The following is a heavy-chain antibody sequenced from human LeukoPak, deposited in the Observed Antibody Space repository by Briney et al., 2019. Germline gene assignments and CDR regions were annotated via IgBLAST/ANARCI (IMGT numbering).Heavy chain of an antibody. CDR3: GRAGFGELYPYVDS. Sequence: GKSLRLSCAASGFAFSRSAMHWVRQAPGKGLEWVALISYDGGNEYYGDSVRGRFTVSRDNSKNTLYLQMSSLRADDTAVYHCGRAGFGELYPYVDSWGQGTLVTVSS. D-gene: IGHD3-16*01. CDR2: ISYDGGNE. J-gene: IGHJ4*02. V-gene: IGHV3-30*04. CDR1: GFAFSRSA.